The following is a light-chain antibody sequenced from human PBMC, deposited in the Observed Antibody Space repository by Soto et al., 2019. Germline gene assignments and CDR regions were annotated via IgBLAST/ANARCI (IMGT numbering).Light chain of an antibody. V-gene: IGKV3-20*01. CDR2: GAS. CDR3: QQYGTSPPWT. Sequence: EIVLTQSPGTLSLSPGERATLSCMASQSVSNNYLAWYQQKPGQAPRLLLYGASSRATGIPDRFRGSGSGTDFTLTISRLEPEDFAIYYCQQYGTSPPWTFGQGTKVDIK. J-gene: IGKJ1*01. CDR1: QSVSNNY.